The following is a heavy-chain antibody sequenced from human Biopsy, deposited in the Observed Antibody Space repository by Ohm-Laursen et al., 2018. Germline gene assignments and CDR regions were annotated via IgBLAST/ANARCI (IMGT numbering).Heavy chain of an antibody. CDR3: AADSGSGSHFRFDY. CDR1: GYTFTDYY. V-gene: IGHV1-46*01. Sequence: ASVKVSCTASGYTFTDYYMHWGRQAPGRGLEWMGIINPSGSDATYAQKFQGRVTMTRDTSRSTAYMDLSSLRSEDPSVYYCAADSGSGSHFRFDYWGQGALVSVSS. D-gene: IGHD3-10*01. CDR2: INPSGSDA. J-gene: IGHJ4*02.